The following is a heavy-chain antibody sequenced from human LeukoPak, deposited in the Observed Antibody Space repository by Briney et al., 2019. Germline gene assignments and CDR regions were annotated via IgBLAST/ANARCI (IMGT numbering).Heavy chain of an antibody. Sequence: PGRSLRLSCAASGFTFSSYAMHWVRQAPGKGLEWVAVISYDGSNKYYADSVKGRFTISRDNSKNTLYLQMNSLRAEDTAVYYCARDQGSTGLGIDYWGQGTLVTVSS. CDR3: ARDQGSTGLGIDY. V-gene: IGHV3-30-3*01. CDR1: GFTFSSYA. CDR2: ISYDGSNK. D-gene: IGHD1-14*01. J-gene: IGHJ4*02.